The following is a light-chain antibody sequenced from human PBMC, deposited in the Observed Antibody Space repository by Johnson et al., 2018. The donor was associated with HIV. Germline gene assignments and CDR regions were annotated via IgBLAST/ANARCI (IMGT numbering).Light chain of an antibody. CDR1: SSNIGNNY. CDR2: DNN. Sequence: QSVLTQPHSVSAAPGQKVTISCSGSSSNIGNNYVSWYQQLPGTAPKLLIYDNNKRPSGIPDRFSASKSGTSATLGITGLQTGDEADYYCGTWDSSLSAGVVGAGTKVTVL. CDR3: GTWDSSLSAGV. V-gene: IGLV1-51*01. J-gene: IGLJ1*01.